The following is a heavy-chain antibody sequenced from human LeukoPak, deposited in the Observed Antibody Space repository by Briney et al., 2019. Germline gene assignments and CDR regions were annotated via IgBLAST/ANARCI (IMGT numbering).Heavy chain of an antibody. V-gene: IGHV3-23*01. J-gene: IGHJ6*02. D-gene: IGHD6-13*01. CDR3: AKGIAAAGLYYYYGMDV. CDR2: ISGSGGST. CDR1: GFTFSSYA. Sequence: GGSLRLSCAASGFTFSSYAMSWVRQAPGKALEWVSAISGSGGSTYYADSVKGRFTISRDNSKNTLYLQMNSLRAGDTAVYYCAKGIAAAGLYYYYGMDVWGQGTTVTVSS.